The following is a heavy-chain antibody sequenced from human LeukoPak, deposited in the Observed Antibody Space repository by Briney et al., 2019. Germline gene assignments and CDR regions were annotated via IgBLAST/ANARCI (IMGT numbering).Heavy chain of an antibody. V-gene: IGHV3-64D*06. CDR2: ISDSGGST. D-gene: IGHD1-1*01. CDR3: VKATTGTTKGWFDP. CDR1: GFIFSSPA. J-gene: IGHJ5*02. Sequence: GGSLRLSCSASGFIFSSPAMHWVRQAPGKGLEYVSAISDSGGSTYYADSVKGRFTISRDNSKNTLHLQMSSLRAEDTAVYYCVKATTGTTKGWFDPWGQGTLVTVSS.